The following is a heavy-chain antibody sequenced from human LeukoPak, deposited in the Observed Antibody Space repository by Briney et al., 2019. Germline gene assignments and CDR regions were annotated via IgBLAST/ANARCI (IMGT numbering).Heavy chain of an antibody. D-gene: IGHD2-15*01. CDR2: ITGSGGST. CDR3: ARGGIYYFDY. V-gene: IGHV3-23*01. J-gene: IGHJ4*02. CDR1: GFTFNLYA. Sequence: GGSLRLSCTASGFTFNLYAMTWVRQAPGKGLEWVSAITGSGGSTYYADSVKGRFTISRDNSKNTLYLQMNSLRAEDTAVYYCARGGIYYFDYWGQGTLVTVSS.